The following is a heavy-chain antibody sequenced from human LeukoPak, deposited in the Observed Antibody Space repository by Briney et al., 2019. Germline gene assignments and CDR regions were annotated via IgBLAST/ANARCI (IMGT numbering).Heavy chain of an antibody. CDR2: ISGSGGST. J-gene: IGHJ4*02. V-gene: IGHV3-23*01. CDR1: GFTFSSYA. Sequence: PGGSLRLSCAASGFTFSSYAMSRVRQAPGKGLEWVSAISGSGGSTYYADSVKGRFTISRDNSKNTLYLQMNSLRAEDTAVYYCAKDPASIAAAGYFDYWGQGTLVTVSS. D-gene: IGHD6-13*01. CDR3: AKDPASIAAAGYFDY.